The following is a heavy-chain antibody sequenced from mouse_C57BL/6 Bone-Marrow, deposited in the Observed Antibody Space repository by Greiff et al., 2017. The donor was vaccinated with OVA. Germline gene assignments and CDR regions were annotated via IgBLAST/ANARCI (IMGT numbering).Heavy chain of an antibody. CDR2: ISNLAYSI. J-gene: IGHJ1*03. Sequence: EVKLVESGGGLVQPGGSLKLSCAASGFTFSDYGMAWVRQAPRKGPEWVAFISNLAYSIYYADTVTGRFTFARENAKNTLYLELSSLRSEDTAMYYGARHSDYHWYFDVWGTGTTVTVSA. CDR3: ARHSDYHWYFDV. CDR1: GFTFSDYG. V-gene: IGHV5-15*01. D-gene: IGHD2-4*01.